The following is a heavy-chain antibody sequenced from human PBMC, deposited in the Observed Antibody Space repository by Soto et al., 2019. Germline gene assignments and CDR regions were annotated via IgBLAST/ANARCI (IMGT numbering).Heavy chain of an antibody. J-gene: IGHJ3*02. D-gene: IGHD6-19*01. Sequence: EVQLLESGGGLVQPGGSLRLSCAASGFTFSSYAMSWVRQAPGKGLEWVSAISGSGGSTYYADSVKGRFTISRDNSKNTLYLQMNSLRAEDTAVYYCAKGGGIAVAGIDAFAIWGQGTMVTVSS. CDR1: GFTFSSYA. V-gene: IGHV3-23*01. CDR3: AKGGGIAVAGIDAFAI. CDR2: ISGSGGST.